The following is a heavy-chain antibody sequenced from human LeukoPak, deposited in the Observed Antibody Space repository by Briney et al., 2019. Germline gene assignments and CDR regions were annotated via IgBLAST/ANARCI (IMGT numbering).Heavy chain of an antibody. CDR2: ISGNGGTT. V-gene: IGHV3-23*01. CDR1: GFTFSSYA. J-gene: IGHJ4*02. CDR3: ARCTTGRTFGSLREIKRSREIDY. D-gene: IGHD1-1*01. Sequence: PGGSLRLSCAASGFTFSSYAMSWVRQAPGKGLEWVSAISGNGGTTYYADSVKGRFTISRDNSKNTLYLQMKSLRVEDTAVYYCARCTTGRTFGSLREIKRSREIDYWGQGTLVTVSS.